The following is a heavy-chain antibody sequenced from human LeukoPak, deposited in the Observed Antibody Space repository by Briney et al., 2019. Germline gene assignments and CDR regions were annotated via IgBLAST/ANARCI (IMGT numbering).Heavy chain of an antibody. CDR2: ISSSGSTL. CDR3: AELGITMIGGV. V-gene: IGHV3-48*03. J-gene: IGHJ6*04. CDR1: GFTFSTYE. Sequence: GGSLRLSCAASGFTFSTYEMTWVRQSPGKGLEWVSYISSSGSTLYYADSVKGRFTISRDNAKNSLYLQMNSLRAEDTPVYYCAELGITMIGGVWGKGTTVTISS. D-gene: IGHD3-10*02.